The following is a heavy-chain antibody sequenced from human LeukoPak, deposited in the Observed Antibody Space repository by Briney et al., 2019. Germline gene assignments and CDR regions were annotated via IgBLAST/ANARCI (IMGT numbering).Heavy chain of an antibody. CDR3: ATSRYCSNGVCPFDY. CDR1: GYTFTSYD. J-gene: IGHJ4*02. D-gene: IGHD2-8*01. V-gene: IGHV1-8*01. Sequence: ASVNVSCKPSGYTFTSYDMNWVRQAAGQGLEWMGWTSPNTGYIYYARKFQGRMTMATNTATRTVYMELSSLRSEDTAVYYCATSRYCSNGVCPFDYWGQGTLVTVSS. CDR2: TSPNTGYI.